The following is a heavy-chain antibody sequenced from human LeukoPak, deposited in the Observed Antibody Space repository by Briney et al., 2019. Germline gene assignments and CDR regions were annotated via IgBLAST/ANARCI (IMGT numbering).Heavy chain of an antibody. CDR1: GFTFSSYW. D-gene: IGHD1-26*01. CDR2: IDSNGRTI. Sequence: GGSLRLSCAASGFTFSSYWMHWVRQAPGKGLVWFSRIDSNGRTINYADSVKGRFTISRDNANSMLYLQMNSLRAEDSAVYYCAKDFVGPDDYWGQGTLVTVPS. J-gene: IGHJ4*02. CDR3: AKDFVGPDDY. V-gene: IGHV3-74*01.